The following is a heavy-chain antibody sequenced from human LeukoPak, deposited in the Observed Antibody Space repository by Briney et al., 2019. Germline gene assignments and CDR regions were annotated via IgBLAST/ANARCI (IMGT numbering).Heavy chain of an antibody. CDR1: GYTFTDYD. V-gene: IGHV1-18*01. Sequence: ASVKVSCKTSGYTFTDYDITWVRQAPGQGLEWMGRVSPYNGNTYYSQRFQDRVTITKDTSTGTAYMDLRNLRTEDKAMYYCAKKWEVRRVFKDLFEYWGQGTLVAVSS. CDR3: AKKWEVRRVFKDLFEY. CDR2: VSPYNGNT. J-gene: IGHJ4*02. D-gene: IGHD3-10*01.